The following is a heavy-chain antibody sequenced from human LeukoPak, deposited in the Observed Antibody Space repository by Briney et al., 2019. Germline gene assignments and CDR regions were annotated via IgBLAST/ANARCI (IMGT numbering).Heavy chain of an antibody. D-gene: IGHD3-16*01. CDR3: VRGGEIGFDS. CDR2: IGTVGDT. J-gene: IGHJ5*01. V-gene: IGHV3-13*04. CDR1: GFTFSRYD. Sequence: GGSLRLSCAAYGFTFSRYDMHWVRQATGKGLEWISSIGTVGDTYYIGSVKGRFTISRENAKSSLYLQMNSLRAGDTAVYYCVRGGEIGFDSWGQGTLVTVSS.